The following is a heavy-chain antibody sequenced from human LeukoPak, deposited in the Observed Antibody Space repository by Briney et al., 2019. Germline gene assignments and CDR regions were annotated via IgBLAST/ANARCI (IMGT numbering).Heavy chain of an antibody. D-gene: IGHD2-15*01. CDR1: GGTFSSYA. J-gene: IGHJ3*02. CDR2: IIPIFGTA. Sequence: SVKVSCKASGGTFSSYAISWVRQAPGQGLEWMGGIIPIFGTANYAQKFQGRVTITADKSTSTAYMALSSLRSEDTAVYYCARVYCSGGSCYSGFAFDIWGQGTMVTVSS. V-gene: IGHV1-69*06. CDR3: ARVYCSGGSCYSGFAFDI.